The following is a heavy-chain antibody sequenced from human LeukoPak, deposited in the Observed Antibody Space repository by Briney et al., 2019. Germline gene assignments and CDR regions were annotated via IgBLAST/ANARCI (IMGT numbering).Heavy chain of an antibody. CDR1: GGSISSYS. V-gene: IGHV4-4*09. CDR2: IQTSGST. Sequence: SETLSLTCTVSGGSISSYSWSWIRQPPGKGLEWIGYIQTSGSTNYNPSLKSRVIISVDTSKNHFSLRLSSVTAADTAVYYCARQGPGYGQYFFDYWGQGTLVTVSS. D-gene: IGHD5-12*01. CDR3: ARQGPGYGQYFFDY. J-gene: IGHJ4*02.